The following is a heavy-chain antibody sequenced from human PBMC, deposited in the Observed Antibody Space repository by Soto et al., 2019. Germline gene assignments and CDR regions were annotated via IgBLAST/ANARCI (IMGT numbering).Heavy chain of an antibody. V-gene: IGHV3-7*01. J-gene: IGHJ4*02. D-gene: IGHD4-17*01. CDR3: ARAKKYGAYFDY. Sequence: GGSLRLSCAASGFTFSSYWMRWVRQAPGKGLEWVANIKQDGNEKYYVDSVKGRFTISRDNAKNSLYLQMKSLRVEDTAVYYCARAKKYGAYFDYWGQGTLVTVSS. CDR2: IKQDGNEK. CDR1: GFTFSSYW.